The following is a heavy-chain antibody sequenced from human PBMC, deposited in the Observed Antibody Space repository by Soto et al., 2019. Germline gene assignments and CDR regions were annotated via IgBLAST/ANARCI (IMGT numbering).Heavy chain of an antibody. D-gene: IGHD5-18*01. Sequence: PSATLSLTCTVSGGSLSSGGYYWSWIRQHPGKGLEWIGYIYYSGSTYYNPSLKSRVTISVDTSKNQFSLKLSSVTAADTAVYDCARSRRGYSYGYCDYWGQGTLVTVSS. CDR3: ARSRRGYSYGYCDY. V-gene: IGHV4-31*03. J-gene: IGHJ4*02. CDR1: GGSLSSGGYY. CDR2: IYYSGST.